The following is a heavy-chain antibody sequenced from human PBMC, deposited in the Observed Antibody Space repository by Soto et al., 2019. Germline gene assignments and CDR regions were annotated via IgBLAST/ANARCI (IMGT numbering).Heavy chain of an antibody. V-gene: IGHV3-30*18. CDR2: ISDDGSQK. CDR1: GFIFRTYG. J-gene: IGHJ4*02. CDR3: AKEAPGGWHFFDT. D-gene: IGHD6-19*01. Sequence: TLRLSCAASGFIFRTYGMHWIRQAPGKGLEWVAFISDDGSQKYYGDSVKGRFTISRDNSKNTLSLRMISLRTEDTSVYYCAKEAPGGWHFFDTWGQGTLVTVSS.